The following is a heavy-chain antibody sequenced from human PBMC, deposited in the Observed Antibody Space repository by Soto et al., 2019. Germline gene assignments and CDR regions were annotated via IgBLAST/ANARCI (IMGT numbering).Heavy chain of an antibody. D-gene: IGHD6-19*01. V-gene: IGHV3-7*01. Sequence: EVQLVESGGGLVQPGGSLRLSCAASGFSFSSYWMSWVRQAPGKGLEWVANIKQDGSETDYVQSVKGRFTISRDNARNSLYLQRNSLRVEDTAVYYCAREGEPYSSGCRKCGAYDFWGQRNLVAVST. J-gene: IGHJ4*02. CDR2: IKQDGSET. CDR1: GFSFSSYW. CDR3: AREGEPYSSGCRKCGAYDF.